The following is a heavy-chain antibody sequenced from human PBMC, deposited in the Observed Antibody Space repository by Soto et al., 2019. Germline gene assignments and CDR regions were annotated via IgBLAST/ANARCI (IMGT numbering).Heavy chain of an antibody. J-gene: IGHJ5*02. CDR2: IYYSGST. D-gene: IGHD3-10*01. V-gene: IGHV4-31*03. CDR3: ARVLWFGELLYQNNWFDP. CDR1: GGSISSGGYY. Sequence: QVQLQESGPGLVKPSQTLSLTCTVSGGSISSGGYYWSWIRQHPGKGLEWIGYIYYSGSTYYNPSLKSRVTISVDTSKNKFSLKLSSVTAADTAVYYCARVLWFGELLYQNNWFDPWGQGTLVTVSS.